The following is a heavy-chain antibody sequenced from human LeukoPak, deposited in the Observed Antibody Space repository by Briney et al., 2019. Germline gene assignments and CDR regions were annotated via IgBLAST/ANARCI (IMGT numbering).Heavy chain of an antibody. V-gene: IGHV4-59*01. CDR3: ASYSSSLEYFHP. CDR1: GGSNRGYY. Sequence: PETLSLTCTVSGGSNRGYYWSWIREPPGKGLEWFAYINYSGTTKYNPSLKSRVAISVDSSKNQFSLKLSSVTAADTAVYYCASYSSSLEYFHPWGQGTLVTVSS. D-gene: IGHD6-13*01. CDR2: INYSGTT. J-gene: IGHJ1*01.